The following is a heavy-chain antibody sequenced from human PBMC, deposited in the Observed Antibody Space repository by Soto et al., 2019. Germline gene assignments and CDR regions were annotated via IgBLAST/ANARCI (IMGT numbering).Heavy chain of an antibody. D-gene: IGHD6-19*01. CDR1: GYTFSSYG. CDR3: AREGIGVLYYEGMDV. V-gene: IGHV1-18*01. Sequence: QVQLEQSGAEVKKPGASVKVSCKASGYTFSSYGISWVRQAPGQGLEWMGWISGYNGNTNYELKFQDRVTMTTDTSTNTAYMELRSLRSDDTAVYYCAREGIGVLYYEGMDVWGQGTTVTVSS. CDR2: ISGYNGNT. J-gene: IGHJ6*02.